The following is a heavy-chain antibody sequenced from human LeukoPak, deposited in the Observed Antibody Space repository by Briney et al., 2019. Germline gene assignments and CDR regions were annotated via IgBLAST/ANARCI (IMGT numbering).Heavy chain of an antibody. CDR3: ATAPVRRHILLMPAPGV. V-gene: IGHV3-48*01. Sequence: PGGSLRLSCAASGFTFSSYGMSWVRQAPGKGLEWISYISSSSSSTTYNADSVKGRFTISRDNAKNSLYLQMSSLRVEDTALYYCATAPVRRHILLMPAPGVWGQGTLVTVSS. D-gene: IGHD2-8*02. CDR1: GFTFSSYG. CDR2: ISSSSSSTT. J-gene: IGHJ4*02.